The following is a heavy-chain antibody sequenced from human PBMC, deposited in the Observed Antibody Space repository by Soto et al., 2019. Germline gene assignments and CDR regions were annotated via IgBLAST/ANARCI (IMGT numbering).Heavy chain of an antibody. CDR1: GYTFTSYG. CDR3: ARDLHVLLWFGELFVRQPFGY. V-gene: IGHV1-18*01. CDR2: ISAYNGNT. J-gene: IGHJ4*02. D-gene: IGHD3-10*01. Sequence: ASVKVSCKASGYTFTSYGISWVRQAPGQGLEWMGWISAYNGNTNYAQKLQGRVTMTTDTSTSTAYMELRSLRSDDTAVYYCARDLHVLLWFGELFVRQPFGYWGQGTLVTVSS.